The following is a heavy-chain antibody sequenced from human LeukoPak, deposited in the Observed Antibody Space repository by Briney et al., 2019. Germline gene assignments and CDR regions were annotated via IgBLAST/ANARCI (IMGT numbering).Heavy chain of an antibody. D-gene: IGHD2-2*01. Sequence: ASVKVSCKASGGTFSSYAISWVRQAPGQGLEWMGEIIPIFGTANYAQKFQGRVTITTDESTSTAYMELSSLRSEDTAVYYCARGVVPAALYMDVWGKGTTVTVSS. CDR3: ARGVVPAALYMDV. CDR1: GGTFSSYA. CDR2: IIPIFGTA. V-gene: IGHV1-69*05. J-gene: IGHJ6*03.